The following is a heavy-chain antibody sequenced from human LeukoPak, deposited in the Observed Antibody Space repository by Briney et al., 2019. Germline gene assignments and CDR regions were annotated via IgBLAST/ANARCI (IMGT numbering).Heavy chain of an antibody. J-gene: IGHJ4*02. D-gene: IGHD3-22*01. Sequence: GGSLRLSCTASGFTFGDYAMSWFRQAPGKGLEWVSVIYSGGSTYYADSVKGRFTISRDNSKNTLYLQMNSLRAEDTAVYYCARALGIGYYDSSGYDYWGQGTLVTVSS. CDR1: GFTFGDYA. V-gene: IGHV3-53*01. CDR3: ARALGIGYYDSSGYDY. CDR2: IYSGGST.